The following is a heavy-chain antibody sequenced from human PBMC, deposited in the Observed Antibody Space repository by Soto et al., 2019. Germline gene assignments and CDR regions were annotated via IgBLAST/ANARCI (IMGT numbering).Heavy chain of an antibody. CDR2: IVVGSGST. V-gene: IGHV1-58*01. Sequence: SVKVSCKASGFTYTSSAVHWVRQARGQRLEWIGWIVVGSGSTSYAQKFQGRVTMTRDTSTSTVYMELSSLRSEDTAVYYCARVYCSGGSCYGIDYWGQGTLVTVSS. D-gene: IGHD2-15*01. CDR1: GFTYTSSA. CDR3: ARVYCSGGSCYGIDY. J-gene: IGHJ4*02.